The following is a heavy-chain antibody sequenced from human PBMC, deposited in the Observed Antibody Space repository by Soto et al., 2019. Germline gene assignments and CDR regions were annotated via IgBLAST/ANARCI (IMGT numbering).Heavy chain of an antibody. Sequence: PSDTLSLTCAVYGGSFSGYYWSWIRQPPGKGLEWIGEINHSGSTNYNPSLKSRVTISVDTSKNQFSLKLSSVTAADTAVYYCARGTGSYGDYWYYWGQGTLVTVSS. CDR3: ARGTGSYGDYWYY. D-gene: IGHD4-17*01. CDR1: GGSFSGYY. J-gene: IGHJ4*02. V-gene: IGHV4-34*01. CDR2: INHSGST.